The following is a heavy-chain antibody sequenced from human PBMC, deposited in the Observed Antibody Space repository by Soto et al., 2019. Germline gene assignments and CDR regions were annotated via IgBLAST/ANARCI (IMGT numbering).Heavy chain of an antibody. CDR1: GGSISSGDYY. J-gene: IGHJ5*02. Sequence: SETLSLTCTVSGGSISSGDYYWSWIRQPPGKGLEWIGYIYYSGSTYYNPSLKSRVTISVDTSKNQFSLKLSSVTAADTAVYYCARVPVVAANSWFDPWGQGTLVTVSS. D-gene: IGHD2-15*01. V-gene: IGHV4-30-4*01. CDR2: IYYSGST. CDR3: ARVPVVAANSWFDP.